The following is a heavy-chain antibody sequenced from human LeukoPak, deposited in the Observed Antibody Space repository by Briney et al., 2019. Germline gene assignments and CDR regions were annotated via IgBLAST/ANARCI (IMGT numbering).Heavy chain of an antibody. CDR2: ISSSGSTI. V-gene: IGHV3-48*04. J-gene: IGHJ4*02. D-gene: IGHD6-19*01. CDR1: GFTFSSYG. CDR3: ARMLAGTFDY. Sequence: GGSLRLSCAASGFTFSSYGMHWVRQAPGKGLEWVSYISSSGSTIYYADSVKGRFTISRDNAKNSLYLQMNSLRAEDTAVYYCARMLAGTFDYWGQGTLVTVSS.